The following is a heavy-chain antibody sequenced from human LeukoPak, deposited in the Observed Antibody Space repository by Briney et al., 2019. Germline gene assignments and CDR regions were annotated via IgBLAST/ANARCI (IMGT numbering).Heavy chain of an antibody. V-gene: IGHV4-61*01. CDR1: GGSVSSGSYY. CDR3: ARSPNYYGSGSPFDY. J-gene: IGHJ4*02. Sequence: SETLSLTCTVSGGSVSSGSYYWSWIRQPPGKGLEWIGYIYYSGSTNYNPSLKSRVTISVDTSKNQFSLKLSSVTAADTAVYYCARSPNYYGSGSPFDYWGQRTLVTVSS. D-gene: IGHD3-10*01. CDR2: IYYSGST.